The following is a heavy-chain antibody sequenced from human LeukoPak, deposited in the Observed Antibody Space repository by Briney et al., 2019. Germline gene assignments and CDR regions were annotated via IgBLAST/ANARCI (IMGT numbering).Heavy chain of an antibody. D-gene: IGHD2-2*01. CDR3: ARGGYCSSTSCHLLNY. V-gene: IGHV3-21*01. CDR2: ISSSSSYI. Sequence: GGSLRLSCAASGFTFSSYSMHWVRQAPGKGLEWVSSISSSSSYIYYADSVKGRFTISRDNDKNSLYLQMNSLRAEDTAVYYCARGGYCSSTSCHLLNYWGQGTLVTVSS. CDR1: GFTFSSYS. J-gene: IGHJ4*02.